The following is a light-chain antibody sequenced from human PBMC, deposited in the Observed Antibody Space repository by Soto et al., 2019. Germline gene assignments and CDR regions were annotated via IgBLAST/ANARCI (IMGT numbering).Light chain of an antibody. Sequence: QSALTQPASVSGSPGQSITISCTGTGSDVGGYKYVSWYQQHPGKVPNLMIYEVSNRPSGVSNRFSGSKSGNTAFLTISGLQAEDEADYYCSSYTSINTLVFGGGTQLTVL. CDR3: SSYTSINTLV. CDR1: GSDVGGYKY. J-gene: IGLJ2*01. V-gene: IGLV2-14*01. CDR2: EVS.